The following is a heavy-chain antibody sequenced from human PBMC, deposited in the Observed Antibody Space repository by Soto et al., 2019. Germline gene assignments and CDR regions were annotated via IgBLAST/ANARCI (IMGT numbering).Heavy chain of an antibody. D-gene: IGHD6-19*01. J-gene: IGHJ1*01. CDR1: GFTFSSYG. CDR3: PKEFCGWFDYFQQ. CDR2: ISYDGSNK. Sequence: QVQLVESGGGVVQPGRSLRLSCAASGFTFSSYGMHWVRQAPGKGLEWVAVISYDGSNKYYAAAVKGRFTSARDNSKNTLYVRVNSLRAEDTPVDYCPKEFCGWFDYFQQWVQGTLVTVSS. V-gene: IGHV3-30*18.